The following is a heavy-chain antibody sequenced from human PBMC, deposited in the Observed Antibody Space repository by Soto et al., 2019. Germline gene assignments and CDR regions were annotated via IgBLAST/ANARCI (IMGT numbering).Heavy chain of an antibody. J-gene: IGHJ5*02. CDR3: ARGDYDFWSGYYTYTNWFDP. D-gene: IGHD3-3*01. CDR2: IYPGDSDT. V-gene: IGHV5-51*01. CDR1: GYSFTSYW. Sequence: PGESLKISCKGSGYSFTSYWIGWVRQMPVKGLEWMGIIYPGDSDTRYSPSFQGQVTISADKSISTAYLQWSSLKASDTAMYYCARGDYDFWSGYYTYTNWFDPWGQGTLVTVSS.